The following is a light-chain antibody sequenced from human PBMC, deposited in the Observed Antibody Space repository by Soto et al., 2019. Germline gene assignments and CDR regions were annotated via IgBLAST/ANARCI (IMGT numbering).Light chain of an antibody. CDR1: QSVRNE. CDR3: QQRLSWPIT. Sequence: VLTQSPATLSLSPGDRATLSCRASQSVRNELGWYQQKPGQAPRLLIFDASNRAAGIPARFSGSGSKTDFTLTISSLEPEDFAVYYCQQRLSWPITFGQGTRLEI. CDR2: DAS. J-gene: IGKJ5*01. V-gene: IGKV3-11*01.